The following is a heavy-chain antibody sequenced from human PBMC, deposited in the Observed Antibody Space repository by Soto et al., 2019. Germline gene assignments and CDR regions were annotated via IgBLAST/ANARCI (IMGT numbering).Heavy chain of an antibody. J-gene: IGHJ4*02. CDR3: AKVSSSWYAGFFDL. Sequence: GGSLILSCAASGFTFSSYSMNWVRQAPGKGLEWVSSISSSSSYIYYADSVKDRLTISRDNSKNTLYLQIHTLRAEDTAVYYCAKVSSSWYAGFFDLWGQGTLVTVSS. CDR1: GFTFSSYS. CDR2: ISSSSSYI. V-gene: IGHV3-21*04. D-gene: IGHD6-13*01.